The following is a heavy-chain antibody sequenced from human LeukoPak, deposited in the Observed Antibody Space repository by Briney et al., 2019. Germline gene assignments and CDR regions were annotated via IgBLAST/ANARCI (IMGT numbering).Heavy chain of an antibody. CDR1: GGSISSYY. J-gene: IGHJ5*02. CDR3: ARGGYQMLVGWFDP. Sequence: SETLSLTCTVSGGSISSYYWSWIRQPPGKGLEWIGYIYYSGSTNYNPSLKSRVTISVDMSKDQFSLKLSSVTAGDTAVYYCARGGYQMLVGWFDPWGQGTLVTVSS. D-gene: IGHD2-2*01. V-gene: IGHV4-59*01. CDR2: IYYSGST.